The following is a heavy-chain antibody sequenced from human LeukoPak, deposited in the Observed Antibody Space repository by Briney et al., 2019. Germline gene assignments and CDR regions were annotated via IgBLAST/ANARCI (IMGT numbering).Heavy chain of an antibody. Sequence: SETLSLTCTVSGGSISDYYWNWMRQPPGKGLEWIGYIYYSGRTNYNPSLKSRVSLSVDTSKNQFSLKLSSVTAADTAVYYCARDFRGSVDAFDIWGQGTMVAVSS. V-gene: IGHV4-59*01. J-gene: IGHJ3*02. CDR2: IYYSGRT. CDR1: GGSISDYY. CDR3: ARDFRGSVDAFDI.